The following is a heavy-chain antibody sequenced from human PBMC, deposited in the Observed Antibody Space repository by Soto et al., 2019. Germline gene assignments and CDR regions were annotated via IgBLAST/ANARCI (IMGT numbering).Heavy chain of an antibody. Sequence: SETLSLTCAVYGGSFSGYYWSWIRQPPGKGQEWIGEINHSGSTNYNPSLKSRVTISVDTSKNQFSLKLSSVTAADTAVYYCARCGPDGGSSPYYFDYWGPGTLVTVS. CDR3: ARCGPDGGSSPYYFDY. CDR2: INHSGST. D-gene: IGHD3-16*01. V-gene: IGHV4-34*01. CDR1: GGSFSGYY. J-gene: IGHJ4*02.